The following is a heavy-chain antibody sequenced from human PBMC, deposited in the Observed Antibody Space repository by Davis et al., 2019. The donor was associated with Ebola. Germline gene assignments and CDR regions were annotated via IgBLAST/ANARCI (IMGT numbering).Heavy chain of an antibody. Sequence: MPSETLSLTCTVSGDSISSFYWSWIRQSQGKGLEWIGYMYYSGSTNYNPSLKSRVTISLDTSKSQFSLKMSSVTAADTAVYYCARDRTAAGSHDYWGQGTLVTVSS. V-gene: IGHV4-59*01. J-gene: IGHJ4*02. CDR1: GDSISSFY. CDR2: MYYSGST. CDR3: ARDRTAAGSHDY. D-gene: IGHD6-13*01.